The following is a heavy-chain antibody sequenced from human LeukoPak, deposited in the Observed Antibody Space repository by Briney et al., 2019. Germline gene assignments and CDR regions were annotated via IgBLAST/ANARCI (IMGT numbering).Heavy chain of an antibody. V-gene: IGHV3-74*01. CDR2: INTDGKTT. Sequence: GGSLRLSCVASGFTFSSSWMHWVRQAPGKGLVWASRINTDGKTTTYADSVKGRFTISRDNTKNTLYLQMNSLNAEDTALYYCARDYPPYWGQGTLVTVSA. CDR1: GFTFSSSW. CDR3: ARDYPPY. J-gene: IGHJ4*02.